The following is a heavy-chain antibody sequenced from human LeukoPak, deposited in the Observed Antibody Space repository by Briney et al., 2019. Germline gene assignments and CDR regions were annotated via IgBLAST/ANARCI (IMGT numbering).Heavy chain of an antibody. J-gene: IGHJ4*02. Sequence: TGGPLRLSCVASVYTFYHARMGWLRQAPGKGVEGVDLIKSAFAGGTKDYAAPVKGRFSMSRDDSRHTVYLQMNGLKSDDTAKYYCTAGYGHSDFDYWGQGTLVTVSS. D-gene: IGHD4-17*01. V-gene: IGHV3-15*01. CDR1: VYTFYHAR. CDR2: IKSAFAGGTK. CDR3: TAGYGHSDFDY.